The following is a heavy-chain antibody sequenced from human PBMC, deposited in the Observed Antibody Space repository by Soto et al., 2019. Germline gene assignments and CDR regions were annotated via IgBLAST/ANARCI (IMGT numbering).Heavy chain of an antibody. CDR3: ARDHDFWSGYYQYNWFDP. CDR2: INTNTGNP. J-gene: IGHJ5*02. CDR1: GYTFTSYA. Sequence: ASVKVSCKASGYTFTSYATNWERQAPGQGLEWMGWINTNTGNPTYAQGFTGRFVFSLDTSVSTAYLQICSLKAEDTAVYYCARDHDFWSGYYQYNWFDPWGQGTLVTVS. V-gene: IGHV7-4-1*01. D-gene: IGHD3-3*01.